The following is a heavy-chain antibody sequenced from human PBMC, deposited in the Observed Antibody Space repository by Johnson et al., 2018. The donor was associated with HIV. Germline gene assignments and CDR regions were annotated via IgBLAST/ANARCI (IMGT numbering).Heavy chain of an antibody. Sequence: VQLVESGGGLVQPGGSLGFSCAASGFTLSRYAMSWVRQAPGKGLEWVSVISPSDGTTIYDADSVKGRFTISWDNAKNSLYLQMNSLRAEDTAVYYCAKYYYDSSGRYMTYAFDMWGQGTMVIVSS. CDR1: GFTLSRYA. CDR3: AKYYYDSSGRYMTYAFDM. V-gene: IGHV3-48*04. D-gene: IGHD3-22*01. CDR2: ISPSDGTTI. J-gene: IGHJ3*02.